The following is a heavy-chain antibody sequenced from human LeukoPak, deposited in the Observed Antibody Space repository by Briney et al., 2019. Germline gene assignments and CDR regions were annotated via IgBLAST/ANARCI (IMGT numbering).Heavy chain of an antibody. D-gene: IGHD6-19*01. CDR3: AKVLAVAGGY. CDR2: ISGSGGST. Sequence: GGPLRLSCAASGFTFSTNAMSWVRQAPGKGLEWVSTISGSGGSTYYADSVEGRFTISRDSSKNTLYLQMNSLRAEDTAVYYCAKVLAVAGGYWGQGTLVTVSS. V-gene: IGHV3-23*01. CDR1: GFTFSTNA. J-gene: IGHJ4*02.